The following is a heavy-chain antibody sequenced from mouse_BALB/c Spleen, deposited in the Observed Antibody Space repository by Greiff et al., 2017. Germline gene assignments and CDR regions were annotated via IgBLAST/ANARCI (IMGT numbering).Heavy chain of an antibody. CDR1: GYTFTDYN. CDR2: IYPYNGGT. J-gene: IGHJ2*01. D-gene: IGHD2-4*01. Sequence: VQLQQSGPELVKPGASVKISCKASGYTFTDYNMHWVKQSHGKSLEWIGYIYPYNGGTGYNQKFKSKATLTVDNSSSTAYMELRSLTSEDSAVYYCARNYDYDGDYFDYWGQGTTLTVSS. CDR3: ARNYDYDGDYFDY. V-gene: IGHV1S29*02.